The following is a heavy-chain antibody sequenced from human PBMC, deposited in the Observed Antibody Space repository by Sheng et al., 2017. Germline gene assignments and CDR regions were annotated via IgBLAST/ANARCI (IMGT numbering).Heavy chain of an antibody. Sequence: EVQLVESGGGLVQPGGSLRLSCAASGFNFREYALTWVRQAPGRGLEWVSTISGSALSTYYADSVEGRFTISRDNSKTRCICNEQPESRGHGRLYCANQPRHGSDTYYNSPXNWGQG. CDR3: ANQPRHGSDTYYNSPXN. CDR1: GFNFREYA. D-gene: IGHD3-10*01. V-gene: IGHV3-23*04. J-gene: IGHJ4*02. CDR2: ISGSALST.